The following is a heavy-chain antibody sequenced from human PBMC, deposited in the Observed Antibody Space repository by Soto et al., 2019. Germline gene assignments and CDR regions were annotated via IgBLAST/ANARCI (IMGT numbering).Heavy chain of an antibody. CDR1: GFTFSSYG. Sequence: GGSLRLSCAASGFTFSSYGMHWVRQAPGKGLEWVAVISYDGSNKYYADSVKGRFTISRDNSKNTLYLQMNSLRAEDTAVYYCAKEVEDSSGWYVPSYYYHYGMDVWGQGTTVTVSS. CDR2: ISYDGSNK. CDR3: AKEVEDSSGWYVPSYYYHYGMDV. V-gene: IGHV3-30*18. D-gene: IGHD6-19*01. J-gene: IGHJ6*02.